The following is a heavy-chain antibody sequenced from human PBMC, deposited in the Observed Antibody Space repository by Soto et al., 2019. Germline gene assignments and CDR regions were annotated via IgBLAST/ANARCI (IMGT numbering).Heavy chain of an antibody. Sequence: SETLSLTCAVYGGSFSGYYWSWIRQPPGKGLEWIGEINHSGSTNYNPSLKSRITISVDTSKNQFSLKLNSMTAADTAVFYCARGTRLLWFGELSSYWYFDLWGRGTPVTVSS. D-gene: IGHD3-10*01. CDR3: ARGTRLLWFGELSSYWYFDL. CDR1: GGSFSGYY. CDR2: INHSGST. J-gene: IGHJ2*01. V-gene: IGHV4-34*01.